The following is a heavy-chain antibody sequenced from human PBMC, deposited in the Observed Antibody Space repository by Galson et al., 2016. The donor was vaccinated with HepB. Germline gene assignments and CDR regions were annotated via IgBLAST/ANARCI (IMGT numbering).Heavy chain of an antibody. Sequence: SLRLSCAASGFSFSIHGMHWVRQAPGKGLEWVAVISYDGIRKYYADSLNGRFTISRDNSKSTLFLQMNSLTAEDTAVYYCVRDLSTVTVHWYFDLWGRGTLVTVSS. J-gene: IGHJ2*01. CDR2: ISYDGIRK. V-gene: IGHV3-30*03. CDR1: GFSFSIHG. D-gene: IGHD2-21*02. CDR3: VRDLSTVTVHWYFDL.